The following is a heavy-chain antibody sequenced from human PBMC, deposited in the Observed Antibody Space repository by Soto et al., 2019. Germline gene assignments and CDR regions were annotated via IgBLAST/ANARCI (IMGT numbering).Heavy chain of an antibody. CDR2: INHSGST. D-gene: IGHD4-17*01. Sequence: SETLSLTCAVYGGSFSGYYWSWIRQPPGKGLEWIGEINHSGSTNYNPSLKSRVTISVDTSKNQFSLKLSSVTAADTAVYYCAREDYANDAFYIWGQGTMVTVSS. V-gene: IGHV4-34*01. J-gene: IGHJ3*02. CDR1: GGSFSGYY. CDR3: AREDYANDAFYI.